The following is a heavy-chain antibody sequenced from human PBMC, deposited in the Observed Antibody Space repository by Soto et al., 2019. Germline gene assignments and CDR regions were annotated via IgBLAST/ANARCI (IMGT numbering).Heavy chain of an antibody. V-gene: IGHV2-5*05. Sequence: SGPTLVNPTQTLTLTCTFSGFSLTTDDVGVGWIRQFPGKALDWLAVVYWDDDKRYGPSLKSRLTITKDTSKNQVFLTMSNMDPVDTATYYCAHTRYSISSFDYWGQGTLVTVSS. J-gene: IGHJ4*02. CDR3: AHTRYSISSFDY. CDR1: GFSLTTDDVG. CDR2: VYWDDDK. D-gene: IGHD6-6*01.